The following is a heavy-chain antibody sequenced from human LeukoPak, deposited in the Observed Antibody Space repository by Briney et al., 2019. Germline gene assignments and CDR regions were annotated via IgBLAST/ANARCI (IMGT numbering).Heavy chain of an antibody. CDR3: ARVGYDSSYYYYGMDV. Sequence: GGSLRLSCAASGFTFSSYWMHWVRQAPGKGLVWVSRIKSDGSSTTYADSVKGRFNISRDNAKNTLFLQMKSLRAEDTAVYYCARVGYDSSYYYYGMDVWGQGTTVTVSS. CDR1: GFTFSSYW. V-gene: IGHV3-74*01. D-gene: IGHD3-22*01. J-gene: IGHJ6*02. CDR2: IKSDGSST.